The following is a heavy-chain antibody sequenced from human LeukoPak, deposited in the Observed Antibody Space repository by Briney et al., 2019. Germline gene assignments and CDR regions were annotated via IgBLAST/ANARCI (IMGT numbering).Heavy chain of an antibody. J-gene: IGHJ6*02. Sequence: GGSLRLSCAASGFTFSSYWMHWVRQAPGKGLVWVSRINSDGSSTSYADSVKGRFTISRDNAKNTLYLQMNSLRAEDTAVYYCARGEVAVADQGYYYYGMDVWGQGTTVTVSS. V-gene: IGHV3-74*01. D-gene: IGHD6-19*01. CDR3: ARGEVAVADQGYYYYGMDV. CDR1: GFTFSSYW. CDR2: INSDGSST.